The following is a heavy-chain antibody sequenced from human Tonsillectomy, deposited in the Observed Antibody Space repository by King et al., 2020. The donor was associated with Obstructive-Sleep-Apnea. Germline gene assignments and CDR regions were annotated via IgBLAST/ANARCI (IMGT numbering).Heavy chain of an antibody. CDR1: GGSISSSSYY. CDR3: ARGGSSWYWLDY. V-gene: IGHV4-39*07. Sequence: QLQESGPGLVKPAETLSLSCTVSGGSISSSSYYWGWIRQPPGKGLEWIGSIYYSVNTYYNPSLKSRLTISVDTSKSQFSLKLSSVTAADTAVYYCARGGSSWYWLDYWGQGTLVTVSS. D-gene: IGHD6-13*01. CDR2: IYYSVNT. J-gene: IGHJ4*02.